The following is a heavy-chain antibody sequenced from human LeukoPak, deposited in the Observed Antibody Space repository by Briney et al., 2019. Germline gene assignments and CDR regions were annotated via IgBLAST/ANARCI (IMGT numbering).Heavy chain of an antibody. CDR3: ARDALQNVGTPLLYYYYYGMDV. V-gene: IGHV1-18*01. CDR2: ISAYNGNT. J-gene: IGHJ6*02. D-gene: IGHD1-1*01. CDR1: GYTFTTYG. Sequence: ASVKVSCKASGYTFTTYGICWVRQAPGQGLEWMGWISAYNGNTNYAQKFQGRVTITADKSTSTAYMELSSLRSEDTAVYYCARDALQNVGTPLLYYYYYGMDVWGQGTTVTVSS.